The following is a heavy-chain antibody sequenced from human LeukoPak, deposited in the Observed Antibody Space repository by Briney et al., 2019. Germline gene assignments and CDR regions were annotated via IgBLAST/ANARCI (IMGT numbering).Heavy chain of an antibody. J-gene: IGHJ4*02. CDR1: GYTFTSYY. V-gene: IGHV1-46*03. Sequence: ASVKVSCKASGYTFTSYYIHWVRQAPGHGLEWMGIINPSSGSTSYAQKFQGRVTMTTDTSTSTVYMELSSLRSKDTAVYYCGRATQTLYYFLYWGQGTLVTVSS. CDR2: INPSSGST. CDR3: GRATQTLYYFLY. D-gene: IGHD2/OR15-2a*01.